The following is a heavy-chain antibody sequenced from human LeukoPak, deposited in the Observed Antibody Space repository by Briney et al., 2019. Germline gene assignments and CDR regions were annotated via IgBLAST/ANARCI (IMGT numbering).Heavy chain of an antibody. CDR1: GDSVSSSSVT. J-gene: IGHJ5*02. CDR2: TYYGSTWYN. CDR3: ARRLTQYDCFDP. D-gene: IGHD2-2*01. Sequence: SQTLSLTCAISGDSVSSSSVTRNWIRQSPSRGLEWLGRTYYGSTWYNDYAVSVRGRITVNPDTSKNQFSLHLNSVTPEDTAVYYCARRLTQYDCFDPWGQGILVTVSS. V-gene: IGHV6-1*01.